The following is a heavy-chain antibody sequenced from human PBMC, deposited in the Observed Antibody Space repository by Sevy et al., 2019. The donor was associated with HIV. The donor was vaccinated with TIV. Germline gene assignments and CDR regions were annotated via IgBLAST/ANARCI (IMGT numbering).Heavy chain of an antibody. J-gene: IGHJ4*02. D-gene: IGHD3-3*01. V-gene: IGHV1-18*01. CDR1: GYTFTTYN. CDR3: ARGSASWYDY. CDR2: MSPYNGNK. Sequence: ASVKVSCKASGYTFTTYNIVWVRQAPGQGLEWLAWMSPYNGNKNYAQRVQGIVTMTTDTFTDTAFLELRSLEFDDTATYYCARGSASWYDYWGQGTLVTVSS.